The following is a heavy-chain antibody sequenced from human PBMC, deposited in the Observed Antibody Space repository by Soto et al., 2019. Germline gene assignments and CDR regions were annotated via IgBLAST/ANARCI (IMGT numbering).Heavy chain of an antibody. CDR1: GDSMRGYHFY. J-gene: IGHJ4*02. V-gene: IGHV4-39*01. D-gene: IGHD6-25*01. CDR3: AYGSSSAWIDY. CDR2: AYFSGGNT. Sequence: SETLSLTCSVSGDSMRGYHFYWGWIRQAPGKGLEWIGSAYFSGGNTYYSPSLKSRVSISVDTSKNEFSLRLTSLTAAVTAVYFCAYGSSSAWIDYWGQGALVTVSS.